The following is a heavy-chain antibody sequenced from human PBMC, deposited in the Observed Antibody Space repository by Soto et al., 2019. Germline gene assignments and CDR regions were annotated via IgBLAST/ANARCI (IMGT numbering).Heavy chain of an antibody. CDR1: GFTFSDYW. CDR3: ARALADYDFWSGYFPRNYYYYMDV. CDR2: IKQDGREK. Sequence: GGSLRLSCTASGFTFSDYWMSWVRQAPGKGLEWVANIKQDGREKYYVDSVMGRFTISRDNAENSLYLQMSSLRAEDTAVYYCARALADYDFWSGYFPRNYYYYMDVWGTGTTVTVSS. V-gene: IGHV3-7*01. D-gene: IGHD3-3*01. J-gene: IGHJ6*03.